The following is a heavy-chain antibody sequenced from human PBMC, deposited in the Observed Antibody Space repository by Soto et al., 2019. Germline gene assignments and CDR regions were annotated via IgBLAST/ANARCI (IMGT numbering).Heavy chain of an antibody. CDR2: INTDNGNT. J-gene: IGHJ4*02. CDR3: ARNPYNVIDWAFDY. V-gene: IGHV1-3*04. D-gene: IGHD3-9*01. Sequence: GASVKVSCQASGYTFSNFAMHWVRQAPGQRLEWMGWINTDNGNTKYSQKFQGRVTITRDTSASTAYMDLSSLRSEDTAVYYCARNPYNVIDWAFDYWGQGTLVTVSS. CDR1: GYTFSNFA.